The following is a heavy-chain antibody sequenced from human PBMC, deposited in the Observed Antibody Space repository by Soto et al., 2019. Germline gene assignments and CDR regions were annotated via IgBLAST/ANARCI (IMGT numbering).Heavy chain of an antibody. CDR2: IKSKTDGGTT. CDR3: TTGTQLWPDGFDY. D-gene: IGHD5-18*01. V-gene: IGHV3-15*01. J-gene: IGHJ4*02. CDR1: GFTFSNAW. Sequence: NPGGSLRLSCAASGFTFSNAWMSWVRQAPGKGLEWVGRIKSKTDGGTTDYAAPVKGRFTISRDDSKNTLYLQMNSLKTEDTAVYYCTTGTQLWPDGFDYWGQGTLVTVSS.